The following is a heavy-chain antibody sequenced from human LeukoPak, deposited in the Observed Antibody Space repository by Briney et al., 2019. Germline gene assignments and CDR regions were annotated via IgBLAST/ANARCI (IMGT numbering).Heavy chain of an antibody. CDR1: AGSISSSSYY. CDR2: IYYSGST. D-gene: IGHD6-13*01. V-gene: IGHV4-39*01. CDR3: ATGYTSNCPYN. Sequence: SETLSLTXTVSAGSISSSSYYWGWIRQPPGKGLDGIGTIYYSGSTYYNPSLKRRVTISVDTSKNQFSLKLRSVTAADTAVYYCATGYTSNCPYNWGQGTLVTVSS. J-gene: IGHJ4*02.